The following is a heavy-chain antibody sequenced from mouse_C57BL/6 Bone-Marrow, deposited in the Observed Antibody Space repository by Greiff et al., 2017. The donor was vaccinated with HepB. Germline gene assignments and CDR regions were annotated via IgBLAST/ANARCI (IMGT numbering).Heavy chain of an antibody. J-gene: IGHJ4*01. CDR3: AQGITTVVATGYYAMDY. CDR1: GFSLTSYG. Sequence: VKLMESGPGLVQPSQSLSITCTVSGFSLTSYGVHWVRQSPGKGLEWLGVIWSGGSTDYNAAFISRLSISKDNSKSQVFFKMNSLQADDTAIYYCAQGITTVVATGYYAMDYWGQGTSVTVSS. D-gene: IGHD1-1*01. V-gene: IGHV2-2*01. CDR2: IWSGGST.